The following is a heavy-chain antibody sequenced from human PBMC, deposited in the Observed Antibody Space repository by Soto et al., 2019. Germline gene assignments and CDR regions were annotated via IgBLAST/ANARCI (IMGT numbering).Heavy chain of an antibody. V-gene: IGHV4-39*01. CDR1: GGSISNNNYY. D-gene: IGHD4-4*01. J-gene: IGHJ4*02. CDR3: ARQRGYSNSVFDH. CDR2: IDSSGRT. Sequence: SETLSLTCTVSGGSISNNNYYWAWIRQPPGKGLEWIGSIDSSGRTYSYPSLKSRVTISVDTSKNQFSLELSSVAAADTAVYYCARQRGYSNSVFDHWGQGTQVTVSS.